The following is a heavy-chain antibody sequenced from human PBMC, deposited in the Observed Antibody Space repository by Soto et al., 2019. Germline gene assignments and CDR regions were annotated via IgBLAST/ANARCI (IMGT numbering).Heavy chain of an antibody. CDR3: AKVAGGKYSSSWDPYFDY. CDR2: ISYDGSNK. J-gene: IGHJ4*02. CDR1: GFTFSSYD. Sequence: QVQLVESGGGVVQPGRSLRLSCAASGFTFSSYDMHWVRQAPGKGLEWVAVISYDGSNKYYADSVKGRFTISRDNSKNTLYLQMNSLRAEDTAVYYCAKVAGGKYSSSWDPYFDYWGQGTLVTVSP. D-gene: IGHD6-13*01. V-gene: IGHV3-30*18.